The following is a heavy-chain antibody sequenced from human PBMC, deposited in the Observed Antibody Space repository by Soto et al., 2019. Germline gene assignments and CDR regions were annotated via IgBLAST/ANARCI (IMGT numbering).Heavy chain of an antibody. V-gene: IGHV3-23*01. CDR1: GFTFSSYA. Sequence: EVQLLESGGGLVQPGGSLRLSCAASGFTFSSYAMSWVRQAPGKGLEWVSAISGSGGSTYYADPVKGRFTISRDNSKNTLYLQMNSLRAEDTAVYYCAKCMEGPITIFGVVPDYYYMDVWGKGTTVTVSS. CDR3: AKCMEGPITIFGVVPDYYYMDV. D-gene: IGHD3-3*01. CDR2: ISGSGGST. J-gene: IGHJ6*03.